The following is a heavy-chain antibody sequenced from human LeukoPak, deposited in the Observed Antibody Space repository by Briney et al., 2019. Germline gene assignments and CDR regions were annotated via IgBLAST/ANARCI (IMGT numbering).Heavy chain of an antibody. D-gene: IGHD4-17*01. J-gene: IGHJ5*02. CDR1: GGSFSGYY. V-gene: IGHV4-34*01. CDR2: INHSGST. Sequence: SETLSLTCAVYGGSFSGYYWSWIRQPPGKGLEWIGEINHSGSTNYNPSLKSRLTISVDTSKNQFSLKLSSVTAADTAVYYCASRFHGDYDPGNNWFDPWGQGTLVTVSS. CDR3: ASRFHGDYDPGNNWFDP.